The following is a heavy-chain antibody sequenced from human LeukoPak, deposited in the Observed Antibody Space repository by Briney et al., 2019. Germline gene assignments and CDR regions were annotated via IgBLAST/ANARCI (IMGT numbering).Heavy chain of an antibody. CDR2: INWNGDRT. CDR1: GFTFDDYG. Sequence: GGSLRLSCAASGFTFDDYGMSWVRQAPGKGLEWVSGINWNGDRTGYADSVRGRSTFSRDNAKNSLYLQMNSLRAEDTALYYCARKGYYGSGTYLDYWGQGTLVTVSS. V-gene: IGHV3-20*04. D-gene: IGHD3-10*01. CDR3: ARKGYYGSGTYLDY. J-gene: IGHJ4*02.